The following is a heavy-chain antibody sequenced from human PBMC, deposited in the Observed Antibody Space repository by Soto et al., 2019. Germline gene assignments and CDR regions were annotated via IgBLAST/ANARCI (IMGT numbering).Heavy chain of an antibody. CDR2: ISGSGDIT. Sequence: EVQLLESGGGLVQPGGSLRLSCAVSGFSFSNSAMTWVRQAPGKGLEWVSGISGSGDITYNTDSVQGRFAISRDTSKNVVYLQMRSLRAEDTAVYYCAKVPQWVLRYHDWFFDYWGPGTLVTVSS. J-gene: IGHJ4*02. CDR3: AKVPQWVLRYHDWFFDY. V-gene: IGHV3-23*01. D-gene: IGHD3-9*01. CDR1: GFSFSNSA.